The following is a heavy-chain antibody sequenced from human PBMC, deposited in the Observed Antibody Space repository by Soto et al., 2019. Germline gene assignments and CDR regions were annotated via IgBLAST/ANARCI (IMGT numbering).Heavy chain of an antibody. CDR2: ISYDGSNK. CDR1: GFTFSSYA. J-gene: IGHJ4*02. D-gene: IGHD6-19*01. CDR3: ARRQRSAPDSSGWYGGVVDY. Sequence: QVQLVESGGGVVQPGRSLRLSCAASGFTFSSYAMHWVRQAPGKGLEWVAVISYDGSNKYYADSVKGRFTISRDNSKNTMYLQMNSLRAEDTAVYYCARRQRSAPDSSGWYGGVVDYWGQGTLVTVSS. V-gene: IGHV3-30-3*01.